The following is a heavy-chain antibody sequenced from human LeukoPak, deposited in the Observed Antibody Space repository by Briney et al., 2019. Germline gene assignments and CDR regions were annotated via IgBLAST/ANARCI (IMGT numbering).Heavy chain of an antibody. CDR2: ISGSGGST. CDR1: EFSVGSNY. CDR3: AKRRGLELTYYYHMDV. D-gene: IGHD1-7*01. Sequence: PGGSLRLSCAASEFSVGSNYMTWVRQAPGKGLEWVSAISGSGGSTYYADSVKGRFTISRDNSKNTLYLQVNSLRADDTAVYYCAKRRGLELTYYYHMDVWGKGTTVTVSS. J-gene: IGHJ6*03. V-gene: IGHV3-23*01.